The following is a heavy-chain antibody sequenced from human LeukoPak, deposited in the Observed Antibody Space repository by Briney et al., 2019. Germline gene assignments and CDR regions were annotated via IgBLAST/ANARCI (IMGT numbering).Heavy chain of an antibody. D-gene: IGHD3-10*01. J-gene: IGHJ4*02. V-gene: IGHV3-30*03. CDR1: GFTFSSYG. Sequence: GGSLRLSCAASGFTFSSYGMHWVRQAPGKGLEWVAVISYDGTNKYYADSVEGRFTISRDNAKNSLYLQMNSLRDEDTAVYFCARAPFRDYFGSGSYFDFWGRGTLVTVSS. CDR3: ARAPFRDYFGSGSYFDF. CDR2: ISYDGTNK.